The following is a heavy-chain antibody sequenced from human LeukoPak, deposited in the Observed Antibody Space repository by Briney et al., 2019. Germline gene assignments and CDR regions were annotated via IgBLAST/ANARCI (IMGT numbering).Heavy chain of an antibody. D-gene: IGHD3-10*01. Sequence: GASVKVSCKASGYTFTTYGISWVRQAPGQGLEWMGWIDAYNGNTKYAQKLQGRVSMTTDTSTSTAYMELRSLRSDDTAVYYCARDYGSGSYRFDYWGQGTLVTLSS. CDR1: GYTFTTYG. CDR3: ARDYGSGSYRFDY. V-gene: IGHV1-18*01. CDR2: IDAYNGNT. J-gene: IGHJ4*02.